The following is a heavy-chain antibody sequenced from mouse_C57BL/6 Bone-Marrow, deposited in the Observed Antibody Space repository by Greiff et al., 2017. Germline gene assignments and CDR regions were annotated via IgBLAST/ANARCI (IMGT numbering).Heavy chain of an antibody. CDR3: VRDLFAY. Sequence: EVKLMESGGGLVQPKGSLKLSCAASGFSFNTYAMNWVRQAPGKGLEWVARIRSKSNNYATYYADSVKDRFTISRDDSESMLYLQMNNLKTEDTAMYYCVRDLFAYWGQGTLVTVSA. CDR1: GFSFNTYA. V-gene: IGHV10-1*01. J-gene: IGHJ3*01. CDR2: IRSKSNNYAT.